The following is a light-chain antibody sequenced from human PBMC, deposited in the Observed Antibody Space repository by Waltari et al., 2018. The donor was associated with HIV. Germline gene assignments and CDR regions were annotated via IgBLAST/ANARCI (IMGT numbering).Light chain of an antibody. CDR1: SSNIGSNP. V-gene: IGLV1-44*01. CDR3: AAWNDSLHGYV. J-gene: IGLJ1*01. CDR2: SNN. Sequence: HSVLTQPPSASGTPGQRVTISCSGSSSNIGSNPINWYRQLPGTAPKLLIYSNNQWPSGVPDRFSGSKSGTSASLAISGLQSEDEADYYCAAWNDSLHGYVFGTGTKVTVV.